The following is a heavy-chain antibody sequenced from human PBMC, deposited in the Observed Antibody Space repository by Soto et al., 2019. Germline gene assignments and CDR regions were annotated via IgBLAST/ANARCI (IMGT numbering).Heavy chain of an antibody. CDR1: GFTFSSYG. D-gene: IGHD2-21*02. V-gene: IGHV3-30*18. Sequence: QVQLVESGGGVVQPGRSLRLSCAASGFTFSSYGMHWVRQAPGKGLEWVAVISYDGSNKYYADSVKGRFTISRDNSKNTRYLQMNGLRAEDTAVYYCAKDAYCGGDCYLSYYFDYWGQGTLVTVSS. CDR2: ISYDGSNK. CDR3: AKDAYCGGDCYLSYYFDY. J-gene: IGHJ4*02.